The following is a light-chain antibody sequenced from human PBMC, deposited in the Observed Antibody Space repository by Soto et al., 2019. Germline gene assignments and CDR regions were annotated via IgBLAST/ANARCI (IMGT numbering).Light chain of an antibody. V-gene: IGLV2-8*01. J-gene: IGLJ1*01. CDR3: SSFAGSNNFCV. CDR1: SSDIGGSEY. Sequence: QSALTHPPSASGSPGQSFTISCTGTSSDIGGSEYVAWYQQHPGKAPKLMIYDVNRRPSGVPDRFSGSKSGNTASLTVSGLQTEDESDYYCSSFAGSNNFCVFGTGTKLTVL. CDR2: DVN.